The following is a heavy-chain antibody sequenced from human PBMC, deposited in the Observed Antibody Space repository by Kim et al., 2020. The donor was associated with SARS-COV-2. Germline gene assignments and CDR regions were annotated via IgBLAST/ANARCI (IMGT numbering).Heavy chain of an antibody. CDR2: ISSSGSTI. Sequence: GGSLRLSCAASGFTFSSYEMNWVRQAPGKGLEWVSYISSSGSTIYYADSVKGRFTISRDNSKNSLYLHMNSLRAEDTAVYYCARDFNWNIRYFDDWGQGTLVTVSS. J-gene: IGHJ4*02. CDR3: ARDFNWNIRYFDD. CDR1: GFTFSSYE. V-gene: IGHV3-48*03. D-gene: IGHD1-20*01.